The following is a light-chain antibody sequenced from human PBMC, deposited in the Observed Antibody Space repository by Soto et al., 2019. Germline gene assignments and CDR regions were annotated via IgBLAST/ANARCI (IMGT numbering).Light chain of an antibody. V-gene: IGLV1-44*01. Sequence: QSVLTQPPSASGTPGQRVTISCSGSSSNIGSKTVNWYQQLPGTAPKLHFYRNYQRPSGVPDRFSGSKSGTSASLAISGLQSEDEADYYCSAWDASLNGYVFGTGTQLAVL. CDR2: RNY. J-gene: IGLJ1*01. CDR1: SSNIGSKT. CDR3: SAWDASLNGYV.